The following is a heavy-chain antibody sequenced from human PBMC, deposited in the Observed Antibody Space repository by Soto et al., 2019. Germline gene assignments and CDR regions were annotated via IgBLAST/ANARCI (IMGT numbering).Heavy chain of an antibody. V-gene: IGHV3-23*01. D-gene: IGHD3-10*01. CDR1: GFTFITYA. CDR2: ISGSGATT. CDR3: AKDRNYGKFDY. Sequence: GSLRLSCAASGFTFITYAMSWVRQAPGTGLQWVSAISGSGATTYYADSVKGRFTISRDNSKNTLYLQMNSLRAEDTAVYYCAKDRNYGKFDYWGQGTLVTVSS. J-gene: IGHJ4*02.